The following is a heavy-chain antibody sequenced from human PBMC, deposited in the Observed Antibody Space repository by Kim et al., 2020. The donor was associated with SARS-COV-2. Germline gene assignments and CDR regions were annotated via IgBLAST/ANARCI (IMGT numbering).Heavy chain of an antibody. D-gene: IGHD1-26*01. CDR2: IKQDGSEK. J-gene: IGHJ3*02. CDR1: GFAFSNYW. Sequence: GGSLRLSCAASGFAFSNYWMSWVRQAPGKWLESVANIKQDGSEKFYVDSVKGRFTVSRDNAENSPYLQMNGLRAEDTAVYYCARDLSGSKDAFDIWGQGTMVSVSS. V-gene: IGHV3-7*03. CDR3: ARDLSGSKDAFDI.